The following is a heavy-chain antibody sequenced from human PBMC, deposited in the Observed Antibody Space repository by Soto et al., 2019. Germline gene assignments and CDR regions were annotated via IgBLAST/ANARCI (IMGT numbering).Heavy chain of an antibody. Sequence: SETLSLTCDVYGGSLSGYDWSWIRQPPGKGLEWIGEINHSGSTNYNPSLKSRVTIPVGASKNQFSLKLRTVTAADTAVYYCARGPATYWGQGILVTV. V-gene: IGHV4-34*01. CDR1: GGSLSGYD. CDR3: ARGPATY. J-gene: IGHJ4*02. CDR2: INHSGST.